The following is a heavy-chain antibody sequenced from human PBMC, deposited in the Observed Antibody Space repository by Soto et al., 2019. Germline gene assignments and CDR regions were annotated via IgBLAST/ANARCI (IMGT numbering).Heavy chain of an antibody. D-gene: IGHD3-9*01. CDR3: ARHSPDFDWLSQFDY. CDR2: IYYFGST. CDR1: DGSSSSYC. J-gene: IGHJ4*02. Sequence: ETLSDPCSVVDGSSSSYCWRWNLQHPGKGLEWIGYIYYFGSTNYNPSLKSRVTISVDTSKNQFSLKLSSVTAADTAVYYCARHSPDFDWLSQFDYWGQGTLVTGSS. V-gene: IGHV4-59*08.